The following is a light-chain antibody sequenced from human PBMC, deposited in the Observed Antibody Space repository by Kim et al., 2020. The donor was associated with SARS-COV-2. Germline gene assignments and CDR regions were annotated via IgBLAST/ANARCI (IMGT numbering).Light chain of an antibody. J-gene: IGKJ4*01. V-gene: IGKV3-20*01. CDR1: QSVSSRH. CDR2: TTS. CDR3: QQYLSSPFT. Sequence: SPGERATLSCRASQSVSSRHLAWYQQKPGQAPRLLMYTTSSRATGIPDRFSGSGSGTDFTLTIDRLEPEDFAVYFCQQYLSSPFTFGGGTKVYIK.